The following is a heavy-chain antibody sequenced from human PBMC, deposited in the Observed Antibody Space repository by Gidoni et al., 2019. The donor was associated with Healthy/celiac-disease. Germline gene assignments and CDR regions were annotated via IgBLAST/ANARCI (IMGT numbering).Heavy chain of an antibody. V-gene: IGHV3-49*03. J-gene: IGHJ6*02. CDR2: IRSKAYGGTT. CDR3: NRDRWELLQDYYYYGMDV. CDR1: GFTFGSSA. Sequence: EVQLVESGGGLVQSGRSLSLFCPASGFTFGSSAMRLFRQSPGKVLEWVGFIRSKAYGGTTEDAASVKGRFTISRDESKRIAYLQMNSLKTEDTAVYYCNRDRWELLQDYYYYGMDVWGQGTTVTVSS. D-gene: IGHD1-26*01.